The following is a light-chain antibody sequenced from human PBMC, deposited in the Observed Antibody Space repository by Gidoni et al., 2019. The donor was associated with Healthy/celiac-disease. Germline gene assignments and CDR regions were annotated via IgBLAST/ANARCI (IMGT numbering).Light chain of an antibody. CDR3: RQSYSTTKT. CDR1: QSISSY. J-gene: IGKJ1*01. CDR2: AAS. V-gene: IGKV1-39*01. Sequence: DIQMTQSPSSLSASVGDRVTITCRASQSISSYLNWYQQKPVRAPKLLIYAASSLQSGVPSRFSGSGSGTEYTLTISSLQPEEVATYYCRQSYSTTKTFGEGTKVEIK.